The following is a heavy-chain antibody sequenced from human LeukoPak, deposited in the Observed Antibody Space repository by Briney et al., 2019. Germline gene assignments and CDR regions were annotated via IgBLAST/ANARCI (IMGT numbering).Heavy chain of an antibody. CDR1: GFTVSSNY. V-gene: IGHV3-66*02. CDR3: ASSEQVPYYYGMDV. D-gene: IGHD1-26*01. Sequence: PGGSLRLSCAASGFTVSSNYMSWVRQAPGKGLEWVSVIYSGGSTYYADSVKGRFIVSRDNSKNTLYLQMNSLRAEDTAVYYCASSEQVPYYYGMDVWGQGTTVTVSS. J-gene: IGHJ6*02. CDR2: IYSGGST.